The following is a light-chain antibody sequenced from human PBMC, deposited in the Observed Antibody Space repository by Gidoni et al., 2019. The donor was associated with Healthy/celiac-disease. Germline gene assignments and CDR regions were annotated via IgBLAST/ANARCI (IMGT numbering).Light chain of an antibody. J-gene: IGKJ1*01. Sequence: AIRMTQSPSPFSASTGDRVTITCRASQGISSYLAWYQQKPGKAPKILIYAASTLQSGVPSRFSGSGSGTDFTLTISCLQSEDFATYYCQQYYSYPRTFGQGTKVEIK. V-gene: IGKV1-8*01. CDR2: AAS. CDR3: QQYYSYPRT. CDR1: QGISSY.